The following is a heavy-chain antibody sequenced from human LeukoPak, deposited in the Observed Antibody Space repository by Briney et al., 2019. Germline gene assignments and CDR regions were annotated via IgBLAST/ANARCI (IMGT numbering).Heavy chain of an antibody. V-gene: IGHV4-31*03. D-gene: IGHD3-22*01. CDR3: ARHYYYDSSGYRSDAFDI. Sequence: SQTLSLTYTVSGGSISSGGYYWSWIRQHPGKGLEWIGYIYYSGSTYYSPSLKSRVTISVDTSKNQFSLKLSSVTAADTAVYYCARHYYYDSSGYRSDAFDIWGQGTMVTVS. J-gene: IGHJ3*02. CDR1: GGSISSGGYY. CDR2: IYYSGST.